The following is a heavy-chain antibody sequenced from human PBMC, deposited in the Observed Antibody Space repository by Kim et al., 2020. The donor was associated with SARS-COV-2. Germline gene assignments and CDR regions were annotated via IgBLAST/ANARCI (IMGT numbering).Heavy chain of an antibody. V-gene: IGHV5-51*01. J-gene: IGHJ4*02. Sequence: GESLKISCKGSGYSFTSYWIGWVRQMPGKGLAWMGIIYPGDSDTRYSPSFQGPVTISADKSISTPYLQWSSLKASDTAMYYCARPYYYDSSGYYYFDYWGQGTLVTVSS. D-gene: IGHD3-22*01. CDR1: GYSFTSYW. CDR3: ARPYYYDSSGYYYFDY. CDR2: IYPGDSDT.